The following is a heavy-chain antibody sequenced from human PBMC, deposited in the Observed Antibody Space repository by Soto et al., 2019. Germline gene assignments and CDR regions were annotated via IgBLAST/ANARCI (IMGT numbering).Heavy chain of an antibody. CDR3: AKEGSGCSGGSCYSEGYGMDV. J-gene: IGHJ6*02. CDR1: GFTFSSYG. D-gene: IGHD2-15*01. Sequence: QVQLVESGGGVVQPGRSLRLSCAASGFTFSSYGMHWVRQAPGKGLEWVAVISYDGSNKYYADSVKGRFTISRDNSKNTLYLQMNSLRAEDTAVYYCAKEGSGCSGGSCYSEGYGMDVWGQGTTVTVSS. V-gene: IGHV3-30*18. CDR2: ISYDGSNK.